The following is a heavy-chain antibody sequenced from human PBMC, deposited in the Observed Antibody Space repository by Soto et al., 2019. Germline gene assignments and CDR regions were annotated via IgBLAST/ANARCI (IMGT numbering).Heavy chain of an antibody. CDR1: GFRFSDHS. Sequence: LVESGGGLVYPGGSLRLSCVASGFRFSDHSMTWVRQSPGKGLQWIAYISSSRDNIYYAESVRGRFTVSRDNAKNALFLQMNSLRDDDTATYYCARLPKGSLVTAWGQGTRVTVSS. D-gene: IGHD2-21*02. J-gene: IGHJ4*02. CDR2: ISSSRDNI. V-gene: IGHV3-48*02. CDR3: ARLPKGSLVTA.